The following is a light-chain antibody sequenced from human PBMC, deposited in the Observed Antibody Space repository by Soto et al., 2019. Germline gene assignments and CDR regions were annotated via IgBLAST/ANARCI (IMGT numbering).Light chain of an antibody. CDR3: QQTYSTPYT. V-gene: IGKV1-39*01. CDR2: TSG. Sequence: HMTPSPSSLSASVGDRITVTCRASQRITTYVNWYQLKPGEAPKLLISTSGTLQRGVPSRFSGSGSGTDFTLTISGLQPADFATYFCQQTYSTPYTFGQGTRLEIK. J-gene: IGKJ2*01. CDR1: QRITTY.